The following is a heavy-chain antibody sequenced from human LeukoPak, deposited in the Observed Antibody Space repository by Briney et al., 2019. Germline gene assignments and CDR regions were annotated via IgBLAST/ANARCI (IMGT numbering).Heavy chain of an antibody. J-gene: IGHJ4*02. CDR2: ISGSGGST. CDR1: GFTFSSYA. D-gene: IGHD2-2*01. Sequence: GGSLRLSCAASGFTFSSYAMSWVRQAPGKGLEWVSAISGSGGSTYYADSVRGRFTISRDNSKNTLYLQMNSLRAEDTAVYYCAKDAPVNIVVVPAANSWGQGTLVTVSS. CDR3: AKDAPVNIVVVPAANS. V-gene: IGHV3-23*01.